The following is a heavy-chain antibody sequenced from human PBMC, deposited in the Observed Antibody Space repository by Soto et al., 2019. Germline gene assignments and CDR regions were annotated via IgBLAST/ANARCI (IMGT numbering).Heavy chain of an antibody. V-gene: IGHV4-31*03. D-gene: IGHD3-22*01. CDR3: ARDGDYYDSSGYYYYYGMDV. J-gene: IGHJ6*02. Sequence: SETLSLTCTVSGGSISSGGYYWSWIRQHPGKGLEWIGYIYYSGSTYYNPSLKSRVTISVDTSKNQFSLKLSPVTAADTAVYYCARDGDYYDSSGYYYYYGMDVWGQGTTVTVSS. CDR2: IYYSGST. CDR1: GGSISSGGYY.